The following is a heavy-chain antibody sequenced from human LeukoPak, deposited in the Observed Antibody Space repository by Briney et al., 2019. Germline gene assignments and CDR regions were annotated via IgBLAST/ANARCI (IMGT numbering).Heavy chain of an antibody. D-gene: IGHD5-24*01. CDR1: GYTFTNYG. Sequence: GASVKVSCKASGYTFTNYGIHWVRQAPGQSLEWMGWINAGNGNTKYSQKFQGRVTITRDTSASTAYMELSSLRSEDTAVYYCARNTMATLYAFDIWGQGTMVTVSS. J-gene: IGHJ3*02. CDR2: INAGNGNT. V-gene: IGHV1-3*01. CDR3: ARNTMATLYAFDI.